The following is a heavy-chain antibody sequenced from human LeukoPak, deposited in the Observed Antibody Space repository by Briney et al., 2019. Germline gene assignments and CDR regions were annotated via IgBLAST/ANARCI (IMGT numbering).Heavy chain of an antibody. D-gene: IGHD2-2*01. V-gene: IGHV4-59*08. CDR3: ARGVCTSSSCYAGDYGMDV. J-gene: IGHJ6*02. Sequence: SEPLSLTCTVSGDSISNYYWSWIRQPPGEGLEWIGYISYTGSTNYNPSLKSRVTISLDTSKSQFSLKVSSVTAADTAVYYCARGVCTSSSCYAGDYGMDVWGQGTTVTVSS. CDR2: ISYTGST. CDR1: GDSISNYY.